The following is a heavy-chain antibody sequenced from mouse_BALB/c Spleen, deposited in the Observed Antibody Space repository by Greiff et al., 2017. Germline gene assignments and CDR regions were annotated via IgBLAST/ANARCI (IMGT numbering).Heavy chain of an antibody. D-gene: IGHD1-1*01. CDR3: ARGGGSSYV. CDR1: GYTFTSYW. J-gene: IGHJ1*01. V-gene: IGHV1-87*01. Sequence: VQLQQSGAELARPGASVKLSCKASGYTFTSYWMQWVKQRPGQGLEWIGAIYPGDGDTRYTQKFKGKATLTADKSSSTAYMQLSSLASEDSAVYYCARGGGSSYVWGAGTTVTVSS. CDR2: IYPGDGDT.